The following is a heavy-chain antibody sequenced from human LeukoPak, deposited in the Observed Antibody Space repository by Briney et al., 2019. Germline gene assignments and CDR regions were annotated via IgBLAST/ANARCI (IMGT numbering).Heavy chain of an antibody. V-gene: IGHV1-2*02. Sequence: GASVRVSCKASGYTFTGYYMHWVRQAPGQGLEWMGWIYPNSGGTNYAQKFQGRVTMTRDTSISTAYMELSRLRSDDTAVYYCAREAGYSSSWYHWFDPWGQGTLVTVSS. CDR1: GYTFTGYY. D-gene: IGHD6-13*01. CDR3: AREAGYSSSWYHWFDP. J-gene: IGHJ5*02. CDR2: IYPNSGGT.